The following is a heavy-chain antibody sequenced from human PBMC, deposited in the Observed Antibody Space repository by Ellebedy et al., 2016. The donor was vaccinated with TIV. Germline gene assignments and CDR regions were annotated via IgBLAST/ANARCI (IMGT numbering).Heavy chain of an antibody. V-gene: IGHV4-39*01. CDR2: IYYSGST. D-gene: IGHD3-10*01. J-gene: IGHJ3*02. Sequence: MPSETLSLTCTVSGGSISSSSYYWGWLRQPPGKGLEWIGSIYYSGSTYYNPSLKSRVTISVDTSKNQFSLKLSYVTASDTAVYYCARHLSLSPPLWFGGPPDAFDIWGQGTMVTVSS. CDR3: ARHLSLSPPLWFGGPPDAFDI. CDR1: GGSISSSSYY.